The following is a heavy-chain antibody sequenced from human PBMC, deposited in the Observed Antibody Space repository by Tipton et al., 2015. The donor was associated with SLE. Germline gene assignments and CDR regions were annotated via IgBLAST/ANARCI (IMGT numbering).Heavy chain of an antibody. Sequence: QLVQSGGGVVQPGRSLRLSCAVSGFTFSIYEMNWVRQAPGKGLEWVSALSGSGGSTYYADSVKGRFTISRANSKNTLYLQMDSLRAEDTAVYYCANRGRYGGYEYYFDYWGQATLVTVSS. V-gene: IGHV3-23*04. CDR1: GFTFSIYE. J-gene: IGHJ4*02. D-gene: IGHD5-12*01. CDR3: ANRGRYGGYEYYFDY. CDR2: LSGSGGST.